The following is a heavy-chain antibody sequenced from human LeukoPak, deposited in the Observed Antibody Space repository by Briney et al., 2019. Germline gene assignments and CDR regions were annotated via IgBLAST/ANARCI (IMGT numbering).Heavy chain of an antibody. Sequence: PSETLSLNCTVSGGTIRRYCRSWIRQPAGKGLKWIGRIYTSGSTNYNHSLKSRVTMSVDTSKNQFSLKLSSVTAADTAVYYCARGGIAVAAKLLWVYWGKDTVVTVSS. CDR1: GGTIRRYC. V-gene: IGHV4-4*07. CDR2: IYTSGST. CDR3: ARGGIAVAAKLLWVY. D-gene: IGHD6-19*01. J-gene: IGHJ4*02.